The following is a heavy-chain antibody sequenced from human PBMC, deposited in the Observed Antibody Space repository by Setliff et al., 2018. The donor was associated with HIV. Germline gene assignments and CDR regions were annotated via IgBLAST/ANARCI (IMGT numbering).Heavy chain of an antibody. V-gene: IGHV3-33*06. D-gene: IGHD3-22*01. Sequence: PGGSLRLSCVVSGFAFSNSAMHWVRQAPGKGPEWLALIWYDGSQRYYADTVKGRFTVSRDDSKNTLYLHMNNLRVEDSAIYYCVKDDTSGLYYLDFWGQGTLVTVSS. CDR1: GFAFSNSA. J-gene: IGHJ4*02. CDR2: IWYDGSQR. CDR3: VKDDTSGLYYLDF.